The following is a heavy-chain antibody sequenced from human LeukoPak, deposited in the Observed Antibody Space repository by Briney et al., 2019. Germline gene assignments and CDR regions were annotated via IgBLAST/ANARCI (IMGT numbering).Heavy chain of an antibody. CDR3: ARDRDLARSVITFDY. Sequence: GGSLRLSCAASGFTFSSYEINWVRQAPGKGLEWVSYISSSGSTIYYADSVKGRFTISRDNAKNSLYLQMNSLRAEDTAVYYCARDRDLARSVITFDYWGQGTLVTVSS. V-gene: IGHV3-48*03. D-gene: IGHD2-21*01. CDR2: ISSSGSTI. J-gene: IGHJ4*02. CDR1: GFTFSSYE.